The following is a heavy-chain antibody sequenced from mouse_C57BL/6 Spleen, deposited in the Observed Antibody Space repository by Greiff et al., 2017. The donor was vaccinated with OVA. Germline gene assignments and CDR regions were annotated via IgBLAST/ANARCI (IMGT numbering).Heavy chain of an antibody. J-gene: IGHJ3*01. CDR2: IDPSDSET. Sequence: VQLQQPGAELVRPGSSVKLSCKASGYTFTSYWMHWVKQRPIQGLEWIGNIDPSDSETHYNQKFKDKATLTVDKSSSSAYMQLSSLTSEDSAVYYCARDGVYGPFAYWGQGTLVTVSA. CDR3: ARDGVYGPFAY. CDR1: GYTFTSYW. V-gene: IGHV1-52*01. D-gene: IGHD1-1*02.